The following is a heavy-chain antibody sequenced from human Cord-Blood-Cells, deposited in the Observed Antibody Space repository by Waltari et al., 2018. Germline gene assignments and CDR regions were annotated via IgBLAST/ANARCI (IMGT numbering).Heavy chain of an antibody. CDR1: GFTVSSNY. CDR3: ARGIDDSSGYYDY. Sequence: EVQLVESGGGLIQPGGSLRLSCAASGFTVSSNYMSWVRQAPGKGREGVSVIYSGGSTYYADSVKGRFTISRDNSKNTLYLQMNSLRAEDTAVYYCARGIDDSSGYYDYWGQGTLVTVSS. D-gene: IGHD3-22*01. CDR2: IYSGGST. J-gene: IGHJ4*02. V-gene: IGHV3-53*01.